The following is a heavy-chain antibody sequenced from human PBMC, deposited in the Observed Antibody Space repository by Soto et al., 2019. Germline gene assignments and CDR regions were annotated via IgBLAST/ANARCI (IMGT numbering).Heavy chain of an antibody. D-gene: IGHD4-17*01. CDR3: ARSSLYGDYYYYYGMDV. CDR1: GGTFSSYA. CDR2: IIPIFGTA. V-gene: IGHV1-69*01. Sequence: QVQLVQSGAEVKKPGSSVKVSCKASGGTFSSYAISWVRQAPGQGLEWMGGIIPIFGTANYAQKFQGRVKITADESTSTAYMELSSLRSEDTAVYYCARSSLYGDYYYYYGMDVWGQGTTVTVSS. J-gene: IGHJ6*02.